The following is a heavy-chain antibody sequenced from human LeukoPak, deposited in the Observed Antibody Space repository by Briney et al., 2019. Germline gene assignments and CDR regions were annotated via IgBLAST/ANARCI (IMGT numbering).Heavy chain of an antibody. D-gene: IGHD1-26*01. J-gene: IGHJ4*02. CDR1: GYTFTSYG. V-gene: IGHV1-18*01. Sequence: ASVTVSCKASGYTFTSYGISWVRQAPGQGLEWMGWISAYNGNTNYAQKLQGRVTMTTDTSTSTAYMELRSLRSDDTAVYYCARAQGAAIVGAPFDYWGQGTLVTVSS. CDR3: ARAQGAAIVGAPFDY. CDR2: ISAYNGNT.